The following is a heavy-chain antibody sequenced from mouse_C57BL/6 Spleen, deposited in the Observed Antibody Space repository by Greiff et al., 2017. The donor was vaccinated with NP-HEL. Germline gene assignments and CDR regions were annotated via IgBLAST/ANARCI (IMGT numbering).Heavy chain of an antibody. V-gene: IGHV5-16*01. Sequence: EVKVVESEGGLVQPGSSMKLSCTASGFTFSDYYMAWVRQVPEKGLEWVANINYDGSSTYYLDSLKSRFIISRDNAKNILYLQMSSLKSEDTATYYCARGIYDGYYGYAMDYWGQGTSVTVSS. D-gene: IGHD2-3*01. CDR2: INYDGSST. CDR1: GFTFSDYY. J-gene: IGHJ4*01. CDR3: ARGIYDGYYGYAMDY.